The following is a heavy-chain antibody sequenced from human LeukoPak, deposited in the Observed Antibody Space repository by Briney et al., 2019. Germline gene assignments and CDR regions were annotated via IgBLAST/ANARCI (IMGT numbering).Heavy chain of an antibody. CDR2: ISAYDGNT. J-gene: IGHJ4*02. D-gene: IGHD6-13*01. Sequence: ASVKVSYTASGYTFNSYGISWVRQAPGQGLEWMGWISAYDGNTNYAQKLQGRVTMTADTSTSTAYMELRSLRSDDTAVYYCAREAGTFDYWGQGTLVTVSS. CDR1: GYTFNSYG. CDR3: AREAGTFDY. V-gene: IGHV1-18*01.